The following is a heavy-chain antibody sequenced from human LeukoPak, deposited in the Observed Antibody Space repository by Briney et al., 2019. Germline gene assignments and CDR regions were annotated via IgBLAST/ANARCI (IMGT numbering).Heavy chain of an antibody. CDR2: IYYSGST. CDR1: GGSISSHY. Sequence: SSETLSLTCTVSGGSISSHYWSWIRQPPGKGLEWIGYIYYSGSTNYNPSLKSRITISVDTSKNQFSLKLTSVTAADTAVYYCARDSHSGCDSWGQGTLVTVSS. V-gene: IGHV4-59*11. D-gene: IGHD5-12*01. J-gene: IGHJ5*02. CDR3: ARDSHSGCDS.